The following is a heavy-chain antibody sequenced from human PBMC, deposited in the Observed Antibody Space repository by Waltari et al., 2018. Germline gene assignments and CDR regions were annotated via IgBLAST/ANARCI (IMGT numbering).Heavy chain of an antibody. Sequence: QVQLVQSGAEVKKPGASVKVSCKASGYTFTDYYMHWVRQAPGQGLEWTGRTNPNRSDTHYTQQFQGSVTMTRDTSISTAYMELSRLRSDDTAVYYCARGGPAIFGVLITKRFDYWGQGTLVTVSS. CDR2: TNPNRSDT. J-gene: IGHJ4*02. V-gene: IGHV1-2*06. CDR1: GYTFTDYY. D-gene: IGHD3-3*01. CDR3: ARGGPAIFGVLITKRFDY.